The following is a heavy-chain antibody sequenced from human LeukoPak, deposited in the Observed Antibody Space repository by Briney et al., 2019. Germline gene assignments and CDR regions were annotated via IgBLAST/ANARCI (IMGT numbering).Heavy chain of an antibody. CDR1: GASISTSY. CDR2: IYNSGIT. J-gene: IGHJ4*02. V-gene: IGHV4-4*07. D-gene: IGHD6-13*01. CDR3: AKEGAAPAPDFDY. Sequence: PSETLSLTCTVSGASISTSYLSWIRQPAGRGLEWIGRIYNSGITNYNPSLKSRVTMSVDTSKSQFSLKLSSVTAADTAVYYCAKEGAAPAPDFDYWGQGILVTVSS.